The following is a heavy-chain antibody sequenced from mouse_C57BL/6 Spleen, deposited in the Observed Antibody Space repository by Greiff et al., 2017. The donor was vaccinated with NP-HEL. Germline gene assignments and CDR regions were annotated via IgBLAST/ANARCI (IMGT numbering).Heavy chain of an antibody. J-gene: IGHJ2*01. Sequence: QVQLKQSGPELVKPGTSVKISCKASGHSFTSYYIHWVKQRPGQGLEWIGWIYPGSGNTKYNEKFKGKATLTADTSSSTAYMQLSSLTSEDSAVYYCARTGYSNYADYWGQGTTLTVSS. D-gene: IGHD2-5*01. CDR2: IYPGSGNT. CDR3: ARTGYSNYADY. CDR1: GHSFTSYY. V-gene: IGHV1-66*01.